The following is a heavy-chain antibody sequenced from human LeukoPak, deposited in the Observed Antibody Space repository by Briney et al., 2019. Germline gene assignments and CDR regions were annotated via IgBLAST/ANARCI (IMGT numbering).Heavy chain of an antibody. CDR3: AVLIACSSTSCYGSAFDI. CDR2: IYPGDSDT. J-gene: IGHJ3*02. CDR1: GYSFTSYW. V-gene: IGHV5-51*01. Sequence: GESLKISCKGSGYSFTSYWIGWVRQMPRKGLEWMGIIYPGDSDTRYRPSFQGQVTISADKSISTAYLQWRSLKASDTAMYYCAVLIACSSTSCYGSAFDIWGQGTMVTVSS. D-gene: IGHD2-2*01.